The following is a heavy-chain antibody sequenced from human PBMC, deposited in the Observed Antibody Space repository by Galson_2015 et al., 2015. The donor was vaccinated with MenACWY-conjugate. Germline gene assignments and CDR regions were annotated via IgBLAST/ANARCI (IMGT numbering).Heavy chain of an antibody. D-gene: IGHD3-10*01. J-gene: IGHJ4*02. CDR1: GFTFSNFW. Sequence: SLRLSCAASGFTFSNFWMRWVRQAPGQGLEWVASIKQDGSEKYLVDSVKGRFTISRDTAENSLFLQMSSLRAEDTAVYYCARERWVRGVFFDQWGQGTPVTVSS. CDR2: IKQDGSEK. V-gene: IGHV3-7*01. CDR3: ARERWVRGVFFDQ.